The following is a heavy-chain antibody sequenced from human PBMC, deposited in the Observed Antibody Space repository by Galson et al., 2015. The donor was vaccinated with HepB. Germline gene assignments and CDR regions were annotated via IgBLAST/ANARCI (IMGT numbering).Heavy chain of an antibody. J-gene: IGHJ4*02. V-gene: IGHV3-48*03. Sequence: SLRLSCAASGFTFSSYEMNWVRQAPGKGLEWVSYTNSRGRNIDYADSVKGRFTISRDNAKNSLYLQMNSLRAEDTAVYYCARDSDIDYIWGSWAPQGVDYWGQGTLVTVSS. CDR1: GFTFSSYE. CDR2: TNSRGRNI. D-gene: IGHD3-16*01. CDR3: ARDSDIDYIWGSWAPQGVDY.